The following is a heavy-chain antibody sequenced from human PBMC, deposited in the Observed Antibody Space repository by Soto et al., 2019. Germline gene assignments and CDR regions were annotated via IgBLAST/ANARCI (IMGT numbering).Heavy chain of an antibody. V-gene: IGHV3-23*01. CDR1: GFTFSSYA. J-gene: IGHJ5*02. D-gene: IGHD3-3*01. Sequence: EVQLLESGGGLVQPGGSLRLSCAASGFTFSSYAMSWVRQAPGKGLEWVSAISGSGGSTYYADSVKGRFTISRDNSKNTLYLQMNSLRAEDTAVYYCAKSSYDFWSGAPPAGFDPWGQGTLVTVSS. CDR2: ISGSGGST. CDR3: AKSSYDFWSGAPPAGFDP.